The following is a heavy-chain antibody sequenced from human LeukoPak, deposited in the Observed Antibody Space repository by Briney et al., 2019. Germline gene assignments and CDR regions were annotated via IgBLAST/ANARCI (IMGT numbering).Heavy chain of an antibody. J-gene: IGHJ4*02. CDR1: GFTFSSYA. CDR2: ISGSGGST. D-gene: IGHD2-21*01. V-gene: IGHV3-23*01. Sequence: PGGSLRLSCAASGFTFSSYAMSWVRQAPGKGLEWVSAISGSGGSTYYADSVKGRFTISRDNSKNTLYLQMNSLRAEDTAVYYCAKAEIVVVIAMGGIPYVRSFYFDYWGQGTLVTVSS. CDR3: AKAEIVVVIAMGGIPYVRSFYFDY.